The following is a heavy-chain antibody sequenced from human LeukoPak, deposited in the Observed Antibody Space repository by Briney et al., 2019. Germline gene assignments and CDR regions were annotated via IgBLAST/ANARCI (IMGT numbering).Heavy chain of an antibody. CDR1: GFTFSGYS. J-gene: IGHJ4*02. V-gene: IGHV3-21*01. CDR3: ARVALPAYDSSGYLGPPKYDFAY. Sequence: GGSLRLSCAASGFTFSGYSMNWVRQAPGKGLEWVSSITSRSNHIDYADSVKGRFTISRDNAKNSLYLQMNSLRAEDTAVYYCARVALPAYDSSGYLGPPKYDFAYWGQGPWVTVSS. CDR2: ITSRSNHI. D-gene: IGHD3-22*01.